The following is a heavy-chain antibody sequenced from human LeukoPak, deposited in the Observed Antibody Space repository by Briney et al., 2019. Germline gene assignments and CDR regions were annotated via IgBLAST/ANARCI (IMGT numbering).Heavy chain of an antibody. CDR1: GGSISSGGSY. V-gene: IGHV4-31*03. Sequence: SETLSLTCTVSGGSISSGGSYWSWIRQHPGKGLEWIGYIYYSGSTYYNPSLKSRVTISVDTSKNQFSLKLSSVTAADTAVYYCAREGGDDFGGDYYGMDVWGQGTTVTVSS. J-gene: IGHJ6*02. CDR3: AREGGDDFGGDYYGMDV. D-gene: IGHD3-16*01. CDR2: IYYSGST.